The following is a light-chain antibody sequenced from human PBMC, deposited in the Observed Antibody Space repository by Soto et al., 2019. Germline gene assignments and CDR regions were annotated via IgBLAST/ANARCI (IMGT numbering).Light chain of an antibody. CDR3: SSYAGTHNLV. CDR1: SSDVGDYNN. CDR2: EVS. J-gene: IGLJ2*01. V-gene: IGLV2-8*01. Sequence: QSALTQPPSASGSPGQSVTISCTGTSSDVGDYNNVSWYQQHPGKAPKLLIYEVSKWPSGVPDRFSGSKSGNTASLTVSGLQPEDEADYYCSSYAGTHNLVFGGGTKLTVL.